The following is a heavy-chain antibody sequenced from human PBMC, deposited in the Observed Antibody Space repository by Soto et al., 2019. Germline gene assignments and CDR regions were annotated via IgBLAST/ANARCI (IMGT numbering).Heavy chain of an antibody. J-gene: IGHJ4*02. V-gene: IGHV4-59*01. D-gene: IGHD1-20*01. CDR1: GGSISSYY. CDR2: IYYSGST. CDR3: ARPTYNSGSPFDY. Sequence: TLSLTCTVSGGSISSYYWSWIRQPPGKGLEWIGYIYYSGSTNYNPSLKSRVTISVDTSKNQFSLKLSSVTAADTAVYYCARPTYNSGSPFDYWGQGPLVTVSS.